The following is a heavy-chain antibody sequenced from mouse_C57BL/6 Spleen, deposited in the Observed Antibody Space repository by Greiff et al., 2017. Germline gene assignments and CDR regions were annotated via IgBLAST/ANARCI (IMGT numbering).Heavy chain of an antibody. D-gene: IGHD1-1*01. J-gene: IGHJ2*01. CDR1: GYTFTSYW. Sequence: QVQLQQPGAELVRPGSSVKMSCKASGYTFTSYWMHWVKQRPIQGLEWIGNIYPSDSETNYNQKFKDKATLTVDKSSSTAYMRLSSLTSEDSAVYYCAGSSRGFEYWGQGTTLTVSA. CDR2: IYPSDSET. V-gene: IGHV1-52*01. CDR3: AGSSRGFEY.